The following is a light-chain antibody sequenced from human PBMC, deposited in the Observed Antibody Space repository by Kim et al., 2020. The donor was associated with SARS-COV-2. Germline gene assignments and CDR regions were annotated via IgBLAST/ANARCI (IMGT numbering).Light chain of an antibody. V-gene: IGLV1-44*01. CDR1: SSEIGSKT. CDR3: AAWDDSLNGHAV. Sequence: RVTMSWSGSSSEIGSKTVKWYRRLPGTAPKLLIYSSNQRPSGVPGRFSGSKAGGSAYRAIGGLQSGDEADYYCAAWDDSLNGHAVFGGGTQLTVL. J-gene: IGLJ7*01. CDR2: SSN.